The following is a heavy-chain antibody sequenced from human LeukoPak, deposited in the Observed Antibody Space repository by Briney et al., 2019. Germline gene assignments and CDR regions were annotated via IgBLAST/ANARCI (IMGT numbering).Heavy chain of an antibody. J-gene: IGHJ6*02. V-gene: IGHV4-39*07. Sequence: SETLSLTCTVSGASISSSSYYWGWIRQPPGKGLEWIGSSYYSGSTYYNPSLKSRVTISVDTSKNQFSLKLSSVTAADTAVYYCARMQQLVLGYYYYGMDVWGQGTTVTVSS. CDR2: SYYSGST. D-gene: IGHD6-13*01. CDR1: GASISSSSYY. CDR3: ARMQQLVLGYYYYGMDV.